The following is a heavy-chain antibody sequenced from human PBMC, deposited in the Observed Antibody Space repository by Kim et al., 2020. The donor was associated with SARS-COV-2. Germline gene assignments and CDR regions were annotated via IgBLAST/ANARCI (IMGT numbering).Heavy chain of an antibody. J-gene: IGHJ6*02. V-gene: IGHV6-1*01. CDR3: ARERRKNSGSYGMYYYGMDV. CDR2: TYYRSKWYN. Sequence: SQTLSLTCAISGDSVSSNSAAWNWIRQSPSRGLEWLGRTYYRSKWYNDYAVSVKSRITINPDTSKNQFSLQLNSVTPEDTAVYYCARERRKNSGSYGMYYYGMDVWGQGTTVTVSS. CDR1: GDSVSSNSAA. D-gene: IGHD1-26*01.